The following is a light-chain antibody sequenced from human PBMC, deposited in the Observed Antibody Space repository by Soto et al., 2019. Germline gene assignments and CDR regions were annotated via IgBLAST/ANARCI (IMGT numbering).Light chain of an antibody. Sequence: QSVLTQPASVSGSPGQSITVSCTGTSSDVGGYKYVSWYQHHPGRVPKLMIYEVNNRPSGVSHRFSGSKSGNTASLTISGLQPEDEADYYCSSYTTSSTLVFGTGTKVTVL. CDR1: SSDVGGYKY. CDR2: EVN. CDR3: SSYTTSSTLV. J-gene: IGLJ1*01. V-gene: IGLV2-14*01.